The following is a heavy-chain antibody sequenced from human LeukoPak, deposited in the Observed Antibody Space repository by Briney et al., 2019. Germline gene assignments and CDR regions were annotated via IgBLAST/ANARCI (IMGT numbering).Heavy chain of an antibody. D-gene: IGHD3-3*01. Sequence: PGGSLRLSCAVSGFTFSNYAMSWARQAPGKGLEWVSISSSGGGSTYYADSVKGRFTISRDNSKNTLYLQMNSLRAEDTAVYYCAKDRGYDFADNWGQGTLVTVSS. CDR3: AKDRGYDFADN. J-gene: IGHJ4*02. CDR1: GFTFSNYA. V-gene: IGHV3-23*01. CDR2: SSSGGGST.